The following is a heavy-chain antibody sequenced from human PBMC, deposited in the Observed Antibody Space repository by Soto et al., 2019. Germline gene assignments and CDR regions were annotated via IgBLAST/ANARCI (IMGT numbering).Heavy chain of an antibody. CDR3: AKDGPPPYCSGGSCYSAHYYYYYMDV. D-gene: IGHD2-15*01. J-gene: IGHJ6*03. Sequence: GGSLRLSCAASGFTYSSYAMSWVRQAPGKGLEWVSGISGSGLSTYYADSVKGRFTISRDNSNNTLYLQMNSLRAEDTAVYYCAKDGPPPYCSGGSCYSAHYYYYYMDVWGKGTTVTVSS. V-gene: IGHV3-23*01. CDR2: ISGSGLST. CDR1: GFTYSSYA.